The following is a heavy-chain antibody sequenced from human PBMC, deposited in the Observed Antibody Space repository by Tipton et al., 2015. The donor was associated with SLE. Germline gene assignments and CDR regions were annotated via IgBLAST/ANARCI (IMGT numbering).Heavy chain of an antibody. J-gene: IGHJ4*02. D-gene: IGHD2-21*02. CDR1: GGSISSSSSYY. CDR2: IYTSGST. V-gene: IGHV4-61*05. Sequence: GLVKPSETLSLTCAVYGGSISSSSSYYWAWIRQPPGKGVEWIGYIYTSGSTNYNPSLKSRVTISLDTSKNQFSLKVNSVTAADTAVYYCARASTLGQSGGYFLRDPDYFDYWGQGTLVTVSS. CDR3: ARASTLGQSGGYFLRDPDYFDY.